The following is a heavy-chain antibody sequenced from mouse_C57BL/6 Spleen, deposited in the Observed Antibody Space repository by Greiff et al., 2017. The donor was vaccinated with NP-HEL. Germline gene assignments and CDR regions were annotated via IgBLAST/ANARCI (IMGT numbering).Heavy chain of an antibody. CDR3: TTGPYEVDY. Sequence: VQLQQSGAELVRPGASVKLSCTASGFNIKDDYMHWVKQRPEQGLEWIGWIDPENGDTEYASKFQGKATITADTSSNTAYLQLSSLTSEDTAVYYCTTGPYEVDYWGQGTTLTVSS. CDR1: GFNIKDDY. D-gene: IGHD2-3*01. V-gene: IGHV14-4*01. J-gene: IGHJ2*01. CDR2: IDPENGDT.